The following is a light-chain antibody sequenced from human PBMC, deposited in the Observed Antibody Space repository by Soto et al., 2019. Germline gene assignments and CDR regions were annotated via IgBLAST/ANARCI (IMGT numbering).Light chain of an antibody. Sequence: QSALTQPASVSGSPGQSITISCTGTSSDVGSYNLVSWYQQHPGKAPKLMIYEDSKRPSGVSHRFSGSKSGNTASLTISGLQAEDAAYYCCCSYAGRSTLVFGGGTKLTVL. J-gene: IGLJ2*01. CDR2: EDS. V-gene: IGLV2-23*01. CDR3: CSYAGRSTLV. CDR1: SSDVGSYNL.